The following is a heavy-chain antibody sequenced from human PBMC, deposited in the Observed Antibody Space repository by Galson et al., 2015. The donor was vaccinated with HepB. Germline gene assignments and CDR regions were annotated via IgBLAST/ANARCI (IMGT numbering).Heavy chain of an antibody. CDR1: GFTFSDYY. CDR2: IYSGGST. V-gene: IGHV3-53*04. Sequence: SLRLSCAASGFTFSDYYMSWVRQAPGKGLEWVSVIYSGGSTYYADSVKGRFTISRHNSKNTLYLQMNSLRAEDTAVYYCARGGYYYDSSGYYVVDYWGQGTLVTVSS. D-gene: IGHD3-22*01. J-gene: IGHJ4*02. CDR3: ARGGYYYDSSGYYVVDY.